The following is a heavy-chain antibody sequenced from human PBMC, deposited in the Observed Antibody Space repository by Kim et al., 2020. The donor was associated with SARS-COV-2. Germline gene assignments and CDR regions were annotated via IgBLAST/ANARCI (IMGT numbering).Heavy chain of an antibody. J-gene: IGHJ5*02. V-gene: IGHV4-59*01. Sequence: SETLSLTCTVSGGSISSYYWSWIRQPPGKGLEWIGYIYYSGSTNYNPSLKSRVTISVDTSKNQFSLKLSSVTAADTAVYYCAREGRIAAAAHNWFDPWGQGTLVTVSS. CDR3: AREGRIAAAAHNWFDP. D-gene: IGHD6-13*01. CDR2: IYYSGST. CDR1: GGSISSYY.